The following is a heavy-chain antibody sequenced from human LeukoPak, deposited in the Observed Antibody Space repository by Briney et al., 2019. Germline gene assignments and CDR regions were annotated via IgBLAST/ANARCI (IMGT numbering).Heavy chain of an antibody. J-gene: IGHJ4*02. V-gene: IGHV4-30-4*07. CDR1: GGSISSGGYS. Sequence: SETLSLTCAVSGGSISSGGYSWSWIRQPPGKGLEWIGYIYYSGSSYYNPSLKSRFTISVDTSKNQFSLKLSSVTAADTAVYYCAREKIMVVDYWGQGTLVTVSS. D-gene: IGHD2-15*01. CDR2: IYYSGSS. CDR3: AREKIMVVDY.